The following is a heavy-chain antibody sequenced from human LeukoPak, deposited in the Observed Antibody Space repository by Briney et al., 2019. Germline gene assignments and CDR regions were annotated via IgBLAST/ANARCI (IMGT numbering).Heavy chain of an antibody. CDR3: ARSTGDMDS. CDR2: TYYRSKWSY. D-gene: IGHD2-8*02. CDR1: GDSVSSNNAA. V-gene: IGHV6-1*01. J-gene: IGHJ4*02. Sequence: SPTLSLTCVISGDSVSSNNAAWNWIRQSPSRGLEWLGRTYYRSKWSYNYALSVQSRISIKSDTSKNQFSLQLKSVTPEDTAVYYCARSTGDMDSWGQGTLVTVSS.